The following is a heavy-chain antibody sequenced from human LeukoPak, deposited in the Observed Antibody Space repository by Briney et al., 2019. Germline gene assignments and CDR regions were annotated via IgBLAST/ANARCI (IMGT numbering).Heavy chain of an antibody. CDR3: ARYGGPEAVIDHLDY. D-gene: IGHD2/OR15-2a*01. V-gene: IGHV5-51*01. CDR1: GYSFTSYW. Sequence: GEALKISCQGSGYSFTSYWIGWVRQMPGKGLEWMGIIYPGDSDTRYSPSFQGQVTISADKSISTAYLQWSSLKASDTAMYYRARYGGPEAVIDHLDYWGQGTLVTVSS. CDR2: IYPGDSDT. J-gene: IGHJ4*02.